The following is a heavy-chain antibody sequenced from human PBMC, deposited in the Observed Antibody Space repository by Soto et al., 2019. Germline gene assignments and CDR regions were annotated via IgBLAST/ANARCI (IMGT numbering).Heavy chain of an antibody. CDR1: GFTFSSYA. D-gene: IGHD4-17*01. Sequence: EGQLLESGGGLVQPGGSLRLSCAASGFTFSSYAMSWVRQAPGKGLEWVSSISGSGGSTYHADSVKGRFTISRDNSKNTLYLQMNSLRAEDTAVYYCAKDLNDYGDYPGADAFDIWGQGTMVTVSS. CDR3: AKDLNDYGDYPGADAFDI. V-gene: IGHV3-23*01. J-gene: IGHJ3*02. CDR2: ISGSGGST.